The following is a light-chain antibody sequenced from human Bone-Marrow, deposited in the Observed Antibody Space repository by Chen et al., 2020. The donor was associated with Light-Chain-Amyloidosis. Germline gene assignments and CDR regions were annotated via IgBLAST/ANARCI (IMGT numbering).Light chain of an antibody. Sequence: QSALTQPPSASGSPGQSVTISCTGTSSDVGVYNYVSWYQQHPGKAPKLMIYEVSKRPLGVPWLFSGSKAGNTDSLTVSGLQAEDEADYSCSSFAGSDNPLLFGGGTKLTVL. CDR2: EVS. V-gene: IGLV2-8*01. J-gene: IGLJ3*02. CDR3: SSFAGSDNPLL. CDR1: SSDVGVYNY.